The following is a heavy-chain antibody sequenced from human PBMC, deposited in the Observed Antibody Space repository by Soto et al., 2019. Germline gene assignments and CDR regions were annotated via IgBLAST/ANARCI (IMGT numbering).Heavy chain of an antibody. V-gene: IGHV3-15*01. D-gene: IGHD1-26*01. CDR1: GLTFNNAW. Sequence: GGSLRLSCVASGLTFNNAWMNWVRQAPGKGLEWVGRIRSKSDGGTTDYAAPVKGRFTISRDDSKNMVDLQMSSLKTEDTAIYYCTTYSGAAFEYWGQGTLVTVSS. J-gene: IGHJ4*02. CDR2: IRSKSDGGTT. CDR3: TTYSGAAFEY.